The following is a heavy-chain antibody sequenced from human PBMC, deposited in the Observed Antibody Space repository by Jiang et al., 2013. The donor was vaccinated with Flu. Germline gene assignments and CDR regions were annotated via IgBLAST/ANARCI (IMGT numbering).Heavy chain of an antibody. Sequence: GAEVKKPGSSVKVSCKASGGTFSSYAISWVRQAPGQGLEWMGGIIPIFGTANYAQKFQGRVTITADKSTSTAYMELSSLRSEDTAVYYCARDTRDGYNWISFDYWGQGTLVTVSS. CDR1: GGTFSSYA. V-gene: IGHV1-69*06. J-gene: IGHJ4*02. D-gene: IGHD5-24*01. CDR3: ARDTRDGYNWISFDY. CDR2: IIPIFGTA.